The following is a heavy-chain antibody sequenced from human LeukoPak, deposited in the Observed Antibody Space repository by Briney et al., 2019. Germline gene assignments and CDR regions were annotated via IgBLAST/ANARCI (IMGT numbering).Heavy chain of an antibody. V-gene: IGHV3-23*01. CDR3: ANTPVNYGDPLYYFDY. CDR2: ISDSGGST. Sequence: GGSLRLSCAASRFTFSNYEMHWVRQAPGKGLEWVSGISDSGGSTYYADSVKGRFTISRDNSKNTLYLQMNSLRVEDTAVYYCANTPVNYGDPLYYFDYWGQGILVTVSS. D-gene: IGHD4-17*01. J-gene: IGHJ4*02. CDR1: RFTFSNYE.